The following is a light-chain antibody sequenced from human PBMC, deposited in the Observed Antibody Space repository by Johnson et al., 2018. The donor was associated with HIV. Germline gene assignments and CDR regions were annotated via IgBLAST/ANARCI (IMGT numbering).Light chain of an antibody. Sequence: QSVLTQPPSVSAAPGQKVTISCSGSSSNIGNNYVSWYQQLPGTAPKLLIYDNNKRPSGIPDRFSGSKSGTSATLGITALQPGDEADYYCGTWDSSLSAGVFGTGTKVTVL. CDR2: DNN. J-gene: IGLJ1*01. CDR1: SSNIGNNY. V-gene: IGLV1-51*01. CDR3: GTWDSSLSAGV.